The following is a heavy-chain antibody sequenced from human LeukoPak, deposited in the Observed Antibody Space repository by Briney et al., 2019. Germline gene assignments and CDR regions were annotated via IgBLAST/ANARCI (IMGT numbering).Heavy chain of an antibody. CDR2: ISAYNGNT. V-gene: IGHV1-18*01. J-gene: IGHJ4*02. CDR3: ARADYYDSLPLFDY. D-gene: IGHD3-22*01. CDR1: GYTFTSYG. Sequence: APVKVSCKASGYTFTSYGISWVRQAPGQGLEWMGWISAYNGNTNYAQKLQGRVTMTTDTSTSTAYMELRSLRSDDTAVYYCARADYYDSLPLFDYWGQGTLVTVSS.